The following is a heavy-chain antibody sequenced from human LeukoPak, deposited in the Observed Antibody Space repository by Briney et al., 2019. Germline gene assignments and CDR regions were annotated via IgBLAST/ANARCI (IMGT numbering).Heavy chain of an antibody. CDR3: AKDLYYDNSGYFPASFDS. CDR2: ISSRGENR. V-gene: IGHV3-23*01. Sequence: HPGESLRLSCAASGFTFSNYAMAWVRQAPGKGLDWVSGISSRGENRFYADSVKGRFTISRDRFSDTMYLEMSNLRAEDTAVYYCAKDLYYDNSGYFPASFDSWGQGTLVTVSS. D-gene: IGHD3-22*01. CDR1: GFTFSNYA. J-gene: IGHJ4*02.